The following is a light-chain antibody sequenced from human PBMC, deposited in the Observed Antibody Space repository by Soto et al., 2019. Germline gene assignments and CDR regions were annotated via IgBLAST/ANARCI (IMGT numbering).Light chain of an antibody. CDR2: DAS. CDR1: QSVSSY. V-gene: IGKV3-11*01. CDR3: QQRADWPPLT. Sequence: EIVLTQSPATLSLSPGERATLSCRASQSVSSYLAWYQHNPGQAPRLLIYDASNRATGIPARFSGSGSGTDFTLTISSLEPEDFAVYYCQQRADWPPLTFGGGTKVEIK. J-gene: IGKJ4*01.